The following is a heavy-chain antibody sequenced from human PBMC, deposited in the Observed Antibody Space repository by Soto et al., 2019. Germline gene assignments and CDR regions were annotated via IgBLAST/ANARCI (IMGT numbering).Heavy chain of an antibody. J-gene: IGHJ5*02. V-gene: IGHV1-18*01. CDR3: ARERQWEPLIS. D-gene: IGHD1-26*01. CDR1: GYAFTNYG. CDR2: VSGYNRNT. Sequence: QVQLVQSGVEVKMPGASVKLSCKTYGYAFTNYGVTWVRQVSGQGLEWSGWVSGYNRNTNYAQKLEHRVIMTTDTSTNTAHLELRSLRSDDTGIYSCARERQWEPLISWGRGTLLTVSP.